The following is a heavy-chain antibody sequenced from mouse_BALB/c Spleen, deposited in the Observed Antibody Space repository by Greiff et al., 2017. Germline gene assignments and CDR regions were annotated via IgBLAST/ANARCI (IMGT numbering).Heavy chain of an antibody. CDR3: ARDGVTTVVATRTAWFAY. D-gene: IGHD1-1*01. CDR2: INSNGGST. J-gene: IGHJ3*01. Sequence: EVKVVESGGGLVKLGGSLKLSCAASGFTFSSYYMSWVRQTPEKRLELVAAINSNGGSTYYPDTVKGRFTISRDNAKNTLYLQMSSLKSEDTAMYYCARDGVTTVVATRTAWFAYWGQGTLVTVSA. V-gene: IGHV5-6-2*01. CDR1: GFTFSSYY.